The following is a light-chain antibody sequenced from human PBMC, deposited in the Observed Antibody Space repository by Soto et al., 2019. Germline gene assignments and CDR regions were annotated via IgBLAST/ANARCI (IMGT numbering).Light chain of an antibody. V-gene: IGLV1-40*01. CDR3: QSYDSSLSGSEV. CDR2: GNS. Sequence: QSVLTQPPSVSGAPGQRVTISCTGSSSNIGAGYDVHWYQQLPGTAPKLLMYGNSNRPSGVPDRVSGSKSGPSASLAITGLQAEDEADYYCQSYDSSLSGSEVFGTGTKLTVL. J-gene: IGLJ1*01. CDR1: SSNIGAGYD.